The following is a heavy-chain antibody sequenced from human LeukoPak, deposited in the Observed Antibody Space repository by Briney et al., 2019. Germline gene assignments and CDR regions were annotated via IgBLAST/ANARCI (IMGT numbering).Heavy chain of an antibody. J-gene: IGHJ4*02. CDR1: GFTFSTFW. V-gene: IGHV3-7*03. CDR2: IKQDGSDK. D-gene: IGHD6-13*01. Sequence: GGSLRLSCAASGFTFSTFWMTWVRQAPGKGLEWVANIKQDGSDKYYMDSVKGRFTISRDNAKNSLYLQMNSLRAEDTAVYYCAKDSGWFRFDYWGQGTLVTVSS. CDR3: AKDSGWFRFDY.